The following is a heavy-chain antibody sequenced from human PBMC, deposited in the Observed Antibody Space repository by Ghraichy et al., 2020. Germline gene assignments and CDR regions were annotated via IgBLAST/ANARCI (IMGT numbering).Heavy chain of an antibody. V-gene: IGHV3-66*01. J-gene: IGHJ6*02. CDR3: ARDRMYDASGYYFYYYGMDV. Sequence: GALRLSCAASGLSVSGNYMSWVRQAPGKGLEWVSLTYSDGNTDYADSVKGRFTISRDSSKNTVYLQMSSLRAEDTAVYYCARDRMYDASGYYFYYYGMDVWGQGTTVTVSS. D-gene: IGHD3-22*01. CDR2: TYSDGNT. CDR1: GLSVSGNY.